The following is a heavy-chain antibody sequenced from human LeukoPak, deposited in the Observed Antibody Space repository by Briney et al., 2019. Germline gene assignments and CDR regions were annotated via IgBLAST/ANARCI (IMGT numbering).Heavy chain of an antibody. D-gene: IGHD3-16*01. CDR2: TYYRSKWYS. CDR3: ARQFGNYMAY. J-gene: IGHJ4*02. V-gene: IGHV6-1*01. CDR1: GHSVSSNSAS. Sequence: SQTLSLTCAISGHSVSSNSASWGWIRESPSRGLEWLGRTYYRSKWYSDYAVSVKSRIPINPDTSKNQVSLQLNSVTPEDTAVYYCARQFGNYMAYWGQGTLVTVSS.